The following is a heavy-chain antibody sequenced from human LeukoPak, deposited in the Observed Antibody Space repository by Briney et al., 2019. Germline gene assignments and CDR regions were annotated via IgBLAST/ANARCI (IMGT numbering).Heavy chain of an antibody. J-gene: IGHJ4*02. CDR3: ARGRSFSDGWSRGADN. V-gene: IGHV3-7*04. CDR1: GLILENYW. D-gene: IGHD5-24*01. CDR2: ISQDGSEK. Sequence: PGGSLRLSCAASGLILENYWMNWVRQAPGKGLEWVATISQDGSEKYYVGSVRGRFTISRDNAKSSLFLQMNTLRAEDSAVYYCARGRSFSDGWSRGADNWGQGTLVTVSS.